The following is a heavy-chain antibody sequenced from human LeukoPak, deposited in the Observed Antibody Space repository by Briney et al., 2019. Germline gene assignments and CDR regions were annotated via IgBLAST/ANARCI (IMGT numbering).Heavy chain of an antibody. V-gene: IGHV1-2*02. J-gene: IGHJ5*01. CDR2: INPNSGVT. Sequence: ASVEVSCKASGYTFTAYEMHWVRQAPGQGLEWMGWINPNSGVTKYAQKFQGRVTMTRDTSISTAYMELSRLTSDDTAVYYCARDGWNPANWFDSWGQGALVTVSS. CDR3: ARDGWNPANWFDS. D-gene: IGHD1-1*01. CDR1: GYTFTAYE.